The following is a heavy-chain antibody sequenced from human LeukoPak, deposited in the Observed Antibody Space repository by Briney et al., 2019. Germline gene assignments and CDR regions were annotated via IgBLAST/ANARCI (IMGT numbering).Heavy chain of an antibody. D-gene: IGHD3-22*01. Sequence: PSETLSLTCAVYGGSFSGYYWSWIRQPPGKGLEWIGEINHSGSTNYNPSLKSRVTISVDTSKNQFSLKLSSVTAADTAVYYCARGRFNYYDSSGYYYVVWGKGTTVTVSS. CDR1: GGSFSGYY. CDR3: ARGRFNYYDSSGYYYVV. CDR2: INHSGST. V-gene: IGHV4-34*01. J-gene: IGHJ6*04.